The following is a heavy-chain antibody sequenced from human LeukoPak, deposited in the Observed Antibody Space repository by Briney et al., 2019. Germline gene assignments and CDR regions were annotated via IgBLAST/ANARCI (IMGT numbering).Heavy chain of an antibody. V-gene: IGHV4-34*01. CDR1: GGSFSGYY. Sequence: SETLSLTCAVYGGSFSGYYWSWIRQPPGKGLEWIGEINHSGSTNYNPSLKSRVTISVDTFKNQFSLKLSSVTAADTAVYYCARGRMVRGGGVNYWGQGTLVTVSS. CDR3: ARGRMVRGGGVNY. CDR2: INHSGST. J-gene: IGHJ4*02. D-gene: IGHD3-10*01.